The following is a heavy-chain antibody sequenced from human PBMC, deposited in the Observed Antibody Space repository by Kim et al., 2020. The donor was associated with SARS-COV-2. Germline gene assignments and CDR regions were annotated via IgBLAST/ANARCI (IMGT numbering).Heavy chain of an antibody. D-gene: IGHD2-2*01. V-gene: IGHV4-39*07. CDR3: AREGGYCSSTSCYLYGMDV. J-gene: IGHJ6*02. Sequence: SETLSLTCTVSGGSISSSSYYWGWIRQPPGKGLEWIGSIYYSGSTYYNPSLKSRVTISVDTSKNQFSLKLSSVTAADTAVYYCAREGGYCSSTSCYLYGMDVWGQGTTVTVSS. CDR2: IYYSGST. CDR1: GGSISSSSYY.